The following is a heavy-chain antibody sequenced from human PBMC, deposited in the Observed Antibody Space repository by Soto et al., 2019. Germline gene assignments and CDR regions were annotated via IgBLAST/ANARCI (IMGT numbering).Heavy chain of an antibody. CDR2: INHSGST. V-gene: IGHV4-34*01. CDR3: ARQQWLVLNAFDI. Sequence: PSETLSLTCAVYGGSFSGYYWSWIRQPPGKGLEWIGEINHSGSTNYNPSLKSRVAISVDTSKNQFSLKLSSVTAADTAVYYCARQQWLVLNAFDIWGQGTMVTVSS. J-gene: IGHJ3*02. CDR1: GGSFSGYY. D-gene: IGHD6-19*01.